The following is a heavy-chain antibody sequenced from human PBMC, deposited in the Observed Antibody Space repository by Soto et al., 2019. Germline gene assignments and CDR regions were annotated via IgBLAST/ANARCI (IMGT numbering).Heavy chain of an antibody. J-gene: IGHJ3*02. V-gene: IGHV3-30-3*01. CDR3: ARDRLSSRYYRGSAFDI. Sequence: GGSLRLSCAASGFTFSSYAMHWVRQAPGKGLEWVAVISYDGSNKYYADSVKGRFTISRDNSKNTLYLQMNSLRAEDTAVYYCARDRLSSRYYRGSAFDICGQAPMVTVSS. CDR2: ISYDGSNK. D-gene: IGHD6-13*01. CDR1: GFTFSSYA.